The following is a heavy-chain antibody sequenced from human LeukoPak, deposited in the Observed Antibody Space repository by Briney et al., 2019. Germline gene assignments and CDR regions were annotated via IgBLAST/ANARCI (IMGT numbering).Heavy chain of an antibody. J-gene: IGHJ4*02. D-gene: IGHD4-11*01. CDR1: GFPFDDYA. V-gene: IGHV3-9*01. Sequence: PGRSLVLSCAASGFPFDDYAMHWVRPAPRKGLEWVAGINRNSASIGYAGSVKGRFTISRDNAKNSLYLQMNSLRAEDTALYYCAKDDYNGSVDYWGQGTLVTVSS. CDR2: INRNSASI. CDR3: AKDDYNGSVDY.